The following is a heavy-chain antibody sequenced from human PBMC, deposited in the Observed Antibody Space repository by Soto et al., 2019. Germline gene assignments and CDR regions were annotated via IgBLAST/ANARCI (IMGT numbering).Heavy chain of an antibody. D-gene: IGHD5-18*01. CDR1: GYTFTSYA. V-gene: IGHV1-3*01. CDR3: ARDRYSYGYYYYGMDV. CDR2: INAGNGNT. J-gene: IGHJ6*02. Sequence: ASVKVSCKASGYTFTSYAMHWVRQAPGQRLEWMGWINAGNGNTKYSQKFQGRVTITRDTSASTAYMGLSSMRSEDTAVYYCARDRYSYGYYYYGMDVWGQGTTVTVSS.